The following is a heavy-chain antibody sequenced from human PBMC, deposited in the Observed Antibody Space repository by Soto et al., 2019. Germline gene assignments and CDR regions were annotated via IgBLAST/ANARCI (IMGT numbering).Heavy chain of an antibody. CDR1: GGTMSGFC. CDR2: VYYSGAT. J-gene: IGHJ6*03. V-gene: IGHV4-59*01. Sequence: QVQLQESGPGLVRPSETLSLTCDVSGGTMSGFCWSWIRQSPGKGLEWIGHVYYSGATDYNPSLKSRVTFSEDTSRRQFSLKLNSVSAADTAVYYCARGGTAARRPGFYFFYMDVWGKGTTVTV. D-gene: IGHD6-6*01. CDR3: ARGGTAARRPGFYFFYMDV.